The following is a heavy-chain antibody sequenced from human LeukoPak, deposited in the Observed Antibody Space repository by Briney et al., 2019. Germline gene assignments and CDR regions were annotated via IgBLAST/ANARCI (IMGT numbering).Heavy chain of an antibody. Sequence: VSLNITCLRSGYSFPNYWIAWVRQTPGKGLEWIGIVYPGDSATRYSPSFQPHVTFSADKSINTAYLQWSSLRASDTAMYYCARHDYYGSDSYARSMSVWGNGTTVTVS. CDR1: GYSFPNYW. CDR3: ARHDYYGSDSYARSMSV. V-gene: IGHV5-51*01. CDR2: VYPGDSAT. J-gene: IGHJ6*04. D-gene: IGHD3-10*01.